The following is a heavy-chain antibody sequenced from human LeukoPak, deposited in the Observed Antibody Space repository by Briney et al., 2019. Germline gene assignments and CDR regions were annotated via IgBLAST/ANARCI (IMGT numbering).Heavy chain of an antibody. D-gene: IGHD3-10*01. Sequence: PSETLSLTCTVSGGSVSSGSYYWSWIRQPPGKGLEWIGYIYYSGSTNYNPSLKSRVTISVDTSKNQFSLKLSSVTAADTAVYYCARMPSITRGYFDYWGQGTLVTVSS. CDR3: ARMPSITRGYFDY. V-gene: IGHV4-61*01. J-gene: IGHJ4*02. CDR2: IYYSGST. CDR1: GGSVSSGSYY.